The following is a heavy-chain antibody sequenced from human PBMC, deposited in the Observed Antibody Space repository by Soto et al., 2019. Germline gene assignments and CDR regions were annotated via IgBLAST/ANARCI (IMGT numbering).Heavy chain of an antibody. V-gene: IGHV4-4*02. J-gene: IGHJ5*01. CDR3: ARVRQGCSANNCYFDP. CDR2: VHISGHS. CDR1: GGSVRAPDW. Sequence: KPSETLSLTCTLSGGSVRAPDWWNWVRQSPDKGLEWIAEVHISGHSNYNPSLRSRVSVSIDSSKNQFYLNLNSVIAADTAIYYCARVRQGCSANNCYFDPWGQGTQVTVSS. D-gene: IGHD1-1*01.